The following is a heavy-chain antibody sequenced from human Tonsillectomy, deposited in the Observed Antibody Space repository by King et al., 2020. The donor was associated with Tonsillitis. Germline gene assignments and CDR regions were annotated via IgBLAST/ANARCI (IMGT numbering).Heavy chain of an antibody. J-gene: IGHJ4*02. CDR1: GFTFSSYA. CDR3: AKAQGLLGYHHPAGASDY. CDR2: ISGSGGST. D-gene: IGHD5-12*01. Sequence: VQLVEAGGGLVQPGGSLRLSCAASGFTFSSYAMNWVRQAPGKGLEWVSGISGSGGSTYYADSVKGRFTISRDNSKNTLYLQMNSLIAEDTAVYYFAKAQGLLGYHHPAGASDYWGQGTLVTVSS. V-gene: IGHV3-23*04.